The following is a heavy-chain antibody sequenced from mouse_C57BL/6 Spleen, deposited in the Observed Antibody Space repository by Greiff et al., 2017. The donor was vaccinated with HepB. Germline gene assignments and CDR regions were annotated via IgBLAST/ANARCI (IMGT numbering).Heavy chain of an antibody. Sequence: QVQLQQPGAELVRPGTSVKLSCKASGYTFTSYWMHWVKQRPGQGLEWIGVIDPSDSYTNYNQKFKGRAPLTVDTSSSTAYMQLSSLTSEDSAVYYGATPITTVVANSYWYFDVWGTGTTVTVSS. V-gene: IGHV1-59*01. J-gene: IGHJ1*03. D-gene: IGHD1-1*01. CDR2: IDPSDSYT. CDR3: ATPITTVVANSYWYFDV. CDR1: GYTFTSYW.